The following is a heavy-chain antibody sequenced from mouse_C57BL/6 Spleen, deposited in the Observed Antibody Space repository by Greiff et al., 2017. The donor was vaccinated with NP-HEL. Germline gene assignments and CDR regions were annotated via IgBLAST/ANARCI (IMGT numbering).Heavy chain of an antibody. CDR3: ARGDCDYVLFAY. CDR2: IYPSDGST. CDR1: GYTFTDYS. J-gene: IGHJ3*01. Sequence: QVQLQQSDAELVKPGASVKISCKASGYTFTDYSIHWVKQRPGQGLEWIGYIYPSDGSTKYNEKFKGKATLTVDKSSSTAYMQLNSLTSEDSAVYVCARGDCDYVLFAYWGQGTLVTVSA. V-gene: IGHV1-78*01. D-gene: IGHD2-4*01.